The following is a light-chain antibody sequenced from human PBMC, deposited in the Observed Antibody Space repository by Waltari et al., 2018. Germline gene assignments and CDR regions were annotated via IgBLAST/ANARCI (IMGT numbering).Light chain of an antibody. Sequence: QSALTQPASVSGSAGQSSTICCTGTSRDVGGYQYVSWYQQHPGKAPKLMIYEVSNRPSGVSNRFSGSQSGNTASLTISGLQAEDEADYYCSSYTSSSTLVFGTGTKVTVL. V-gene: IGLV2-14*01. CDR3: SSYTSSSTLV. J-gene: IGLJ1*01. CDR1: SRDVGGYQY. CDR2: EVS.